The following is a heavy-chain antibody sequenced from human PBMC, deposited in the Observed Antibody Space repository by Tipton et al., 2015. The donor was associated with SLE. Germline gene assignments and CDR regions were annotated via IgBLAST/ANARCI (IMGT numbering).Heavy chain of an antibody. J-gene: IGHJ4*02. Sequence: TLSLTCTVSGGSISSSSYYWGWIRQPPGKGLEWIGSIYYSGSTYYNPSLKSRVTMSVDTSKNQFSLKLSSVTAADTAVYYCARRVLRFSYYFDYWGQGTLVTVSS. CDR1: GGSISSSSYY. CDR2: IYYSGST. CDR3: ARRVLRFSYYFDY. V-gene: IGHV4-39*07. D-gene: IGHD3-3*01.